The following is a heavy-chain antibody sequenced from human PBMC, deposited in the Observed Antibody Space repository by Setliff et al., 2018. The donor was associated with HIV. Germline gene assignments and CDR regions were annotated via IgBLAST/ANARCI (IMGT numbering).Heavy chain of an antibody. CDR1: GDSINSDTYY. CDR3: ARGGAVSADFDS. V-gene: IGHV4-61*02. J-gene: IGHJ4*02. CDR2: IYSSGSI. Sequence: PSETLSLTCTVSGDSINSDTYYWSWIRQPAGKGLEWIGRIYSSGSIAYNPSFKSRVSISLDTSKNQFSLNLNSVTAADTAVYFCARGGAVSADFDSWGQGTLVTVSS. D-gene: IGHD3-16*01.